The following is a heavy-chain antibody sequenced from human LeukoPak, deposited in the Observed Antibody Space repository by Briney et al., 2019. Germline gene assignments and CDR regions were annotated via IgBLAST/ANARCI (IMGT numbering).Heavy chain of an antibody. D-gene: IGHD5-24*01. CDR3: AKDQEMATIKRSYYYMDV. V-gene: IGHV3-30*02. Sequence: PGGSLRLSCAASGFTFCSYGMHWVRQAPGKGLEWVAFIRYDGSNKYYADSVKGRFTISRDNSKNTLYLQMNSLRAEDTAVYYCAKDQEMATIKRSYYYMDVWGKGTTVTVSS. CDR1: GFTFCSYG. J-gene: IGHJ6*03. CDR2: IRYDGSNK.